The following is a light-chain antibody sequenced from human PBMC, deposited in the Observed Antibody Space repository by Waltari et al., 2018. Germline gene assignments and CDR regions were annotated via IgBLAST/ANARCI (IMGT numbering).Light chain of an antibody. CDR1: QSVSRF. CDR2: DAS. V-gene: IGKV3-20*01. CDR3: QKYVSLPAT. J-gene: IGKJ1*01. Sequence: TQSPGTLSLSPGERATLSCRASQSVSRFLAWYQQKPGQAPRLLIYDASTRATGIPDRFSGSGSGTDFSLTISRLEPEDFAVYYCQKYVSLPATFGQGTKVEIK.